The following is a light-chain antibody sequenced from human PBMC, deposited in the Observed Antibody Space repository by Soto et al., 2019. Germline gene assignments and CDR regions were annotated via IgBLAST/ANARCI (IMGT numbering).Light chain of an antibody. CDR3: QQVYVYPST. Sequence: DIQMTHSPSSLSASVVDRVTITFRSSQGISSYLGWYQQKPGKAPNLLIYAASTLQSGVPSRFSGGGSGTDFTLTISSLQPEDFATYYCQQVYVYPSTFGGGTKVDIK. J-gene: IGKJ4*01. CDR1: QGISSY. CDR2: AAS. V-gene: IGKV1-9*01.